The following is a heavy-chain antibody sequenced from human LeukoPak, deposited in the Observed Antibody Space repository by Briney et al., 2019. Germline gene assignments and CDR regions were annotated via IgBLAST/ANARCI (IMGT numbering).Heavy chain of an antibody. Sequence: ASVKVSCKASGGTFSSYAISWVRQAPGQGREWMGGIIPIFGTANYAQKFQGRVTITADKSTSTAYMELSSLRYEDTAVYYCARARGSYQKGLYYYYYYMEVWGKGPTVTISS. CDR2: IIPIFGTA. CDR1: GGTFSSYA. D-gene: IGHD1-26*01. J-gene: IGHJ6*03. CDR3: ARARGSYQKGLYYYYYYMEV. V-gene: IGHV1-69*06.